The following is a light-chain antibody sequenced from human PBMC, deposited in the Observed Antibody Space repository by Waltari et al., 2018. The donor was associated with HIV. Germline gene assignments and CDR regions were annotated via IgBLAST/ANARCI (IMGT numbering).Light chain of an antibody. CDR2: VGTGGIVG. V-gene: IGLV9-49*01. CDR3: GADHGSGSNFRWV. CDR1: SGYSNYK. Sequence: QPVLTQPPSASASLGASVTLTCTLSSGYSNYKVDWYQQRPGKGPRFVMRVGTGGIVGSKGDGIPDRFSGWGSGLKRYLTIKNIQEEDESDYHCGADHGSGSNFRWVFGGGTKLTVL. J-gene: IGLJ3*02.